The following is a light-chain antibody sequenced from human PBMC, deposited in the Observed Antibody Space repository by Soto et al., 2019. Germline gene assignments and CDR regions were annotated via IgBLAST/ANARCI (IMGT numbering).Light chain of an antibody. J-gene: IGKJ2*01. CDR3: QQQGT. Sequence: EIVLTQSPGTLSLSPGERATLSCRASEFLSSSYLVWYQQKPGQAPRLRIYAASRRATGIPDRFSGSGSATEYTLTINTLEPEDFAVYYCQQQGTFGQGTKLEIK. CDR2: AAS. V-gene: IGKV3-20*01. CDR1: EFLSSSY.